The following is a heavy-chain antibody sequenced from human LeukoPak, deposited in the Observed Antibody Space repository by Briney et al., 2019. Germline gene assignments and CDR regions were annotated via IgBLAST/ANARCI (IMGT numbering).Heavy chain of an antibody. CDR3: AFSRDGYYFDY. D-gene: IGHD5-24*01. V-gene: IGHV1-69*05. Sequence: ASVKVSCKASGGTFSSYAISWVRQAPGQGLEWMGGIIPIFGTANYAQKFQGRVTITTDESTSTAYMELSSLRSEDTAVYYCAFSRDGYYFDYWGQGTLVTVSS. CDR1: GGTFSSYA. J-gene: IGHJ4*02. CDR2: IIPIFGTA.